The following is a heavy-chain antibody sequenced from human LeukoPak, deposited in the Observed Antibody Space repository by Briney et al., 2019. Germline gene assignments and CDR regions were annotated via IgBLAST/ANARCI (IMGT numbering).Heavy chain of an antibody. V-gene: IGHV3-23*01. CDR3: ESYCSSTSCYRVFDY. CDR2: ISGSGGST. D-gene: IGHD2-2*02. J-gene: IGHJ4*02. Sequence: GGSLRLSCAASGFTFSSYAMSWVRQATGKGLEWVSAISGSGGSTYYADSVKGRFTISRDNSKNTLYLQMNSLRAEDTAVYYCESYCSSTSCYRVFDYWGQGTLVTVSS. CDR1: GFTFSSYA.